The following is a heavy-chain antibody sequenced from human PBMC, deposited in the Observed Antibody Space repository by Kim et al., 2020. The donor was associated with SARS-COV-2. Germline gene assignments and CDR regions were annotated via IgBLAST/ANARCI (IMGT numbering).Heavy chain of an antibody. V-gene: IGHV3-74*01. CDR3: GRDGEGADPSSDDYG. CDR1: GFALSSYW. D-gene: IGHD3-16*01. Sequence: GGSLRLSCAGTGFALSSYWMRWVRQAPGKGLVWVSRINSDGSTTNYADSVRGRFTISRDIAKNTLFLQMNSLRAEDTGVYFCGRDGEGADPSSDDYG. CDR2: INSDGSTT. J-gene: IGHJ6*01.